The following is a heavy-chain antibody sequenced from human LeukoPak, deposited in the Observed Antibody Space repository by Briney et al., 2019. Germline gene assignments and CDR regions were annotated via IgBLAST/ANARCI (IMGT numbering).Heavy chain of an antibody. V-gene: IGHV3-64D*09. Sequence: GGSLRLSCSASGXPFSSYAMHWVRQAPGKGLEYVSAISDSGGSTYYADLVKGRFTISRDNSKNTLYLQMSSLRAEDTAVYFCVRGYSFGPYGMDVWGQGTTVTVSS. CDR2: ISDSGGST. D-gene: IGHD2-15*01. CDR3: VRGYSFGPYGMDV. CDR1: GXPFSSYA. J-gene: IGHJ6*02.